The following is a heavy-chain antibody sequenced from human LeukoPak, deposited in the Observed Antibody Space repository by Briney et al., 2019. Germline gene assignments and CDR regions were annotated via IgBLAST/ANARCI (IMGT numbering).Heavy chain of an antibody. CDR3: ASPYCSSTSCSQGLDY. J-gene: IGHJ4*02. D-gene: IGHD2-2*01. CDR1: GGTFSSYA. CDR2: IIPIFGTA. V-gene: IGHV1-69*13. Sequence: SVKVSCKASGGTFSSYAISWVRQAPGQGLEWMGGIIPIFGTANYAQKFQGRVTITADESTSTAYMELSSLRSEDTAVYYCASPYCSSTSCSQGLDYWGQGTLVTVSS.